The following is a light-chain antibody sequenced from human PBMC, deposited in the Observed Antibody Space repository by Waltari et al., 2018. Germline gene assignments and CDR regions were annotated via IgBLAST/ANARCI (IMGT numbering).Light chain of an antibody. Sequence: EIVLTQSPGTLSLSPGERATLSCSARRSVNNYLAWFQQKPGQAPRLLIHGASSRATGIPDRISGSGSGTDFTLTISGLEPQDFAVYYCQQYSSSPLTFGPGTKVDIK. J-gene: IGKJ3*01. CDR1: RSVNNY. V-gene: IGKV3-20*01. CDR2: GAS. CDR3: QQYSSSPLT.